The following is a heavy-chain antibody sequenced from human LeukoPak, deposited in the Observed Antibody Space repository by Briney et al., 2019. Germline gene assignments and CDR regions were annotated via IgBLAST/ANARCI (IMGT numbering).Heavy chain of an antibody. CDR3: ARRRRLRYFVWLSNDAFYI. Sequence: SEALSLTCAVSGYSISSGYYWGWIRQPPGKGLEWIGSIYHSGSTYYNPSLKSRVTISVDTSKNQFSLKLSSVTAADTAVYYCARRRRLRYFVWLSNDAFYIWVQGTMVTVSS. CDR1: GYSISSGYY. J-gene: IGHJ3*02. D-gene: IGHD3-9*01. V-gene: IGHV4-38-2*01. CDR2: IYHSGST.